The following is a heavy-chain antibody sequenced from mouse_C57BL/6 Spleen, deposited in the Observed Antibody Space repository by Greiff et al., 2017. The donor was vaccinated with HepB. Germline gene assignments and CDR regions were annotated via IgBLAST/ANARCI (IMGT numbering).Heavy chain of an antibody. CDR2: IWRGGST. J-gene: IGHJ4*01. V-gene: IGHV2-5*01. D-gene: IGHD1-1*01. CDR1: GFSLTSYG. Sequence: VMLVESGPGLVQPSQSLSITCTVSGFSLTSYGVHWVRQSPGKGLEWLGVIWRGGSTDYNAAFMSRLSITKDNSKSQVFFKMNSLQADDTAIYYCAPSGSKYYAMDYWGQGTSVTVSS. CDR3: APSGSKYYAMDY.